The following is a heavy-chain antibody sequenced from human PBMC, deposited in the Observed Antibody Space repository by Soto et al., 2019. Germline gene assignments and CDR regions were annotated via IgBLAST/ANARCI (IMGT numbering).Heavy chain of an antibody. V-gene: IGHV5-51*01. CDR2: IYPGDCDT. Sequence: GESLKISCKGSGYSFTSYWIGWVRQIPGKGLEVMGIIYPGDCDTRYSPSFQVQVAISADKSISTAYLQLSCLKASDTAMYYRARSWGLRYFHHELDVWGHGTRVTVSS. CDR1: GYSFTSYW. D-gene: IGHD3-9*01. CDR3: ARSWGLRYFHHELDV. J-gene: IGHJ6*02.